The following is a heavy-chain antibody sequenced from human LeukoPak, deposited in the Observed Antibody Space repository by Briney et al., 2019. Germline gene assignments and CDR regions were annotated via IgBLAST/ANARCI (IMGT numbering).Heavy chain of an antibody. CDR1: GGSISSYY. J-gene: IGHJ5*02. D-gene: IGHD2-15*01. V-gene: IGHV4-4*07. Sequence: KSSETLSLTCTVSGGSISSYYWSWIRQPAGKGLEWLGRIYTSGSTNYNPSLKSRVTMSVDTSKNQFSLKLSSVTAADTAVYYCARDGDDCSGGSCYRRPGEFDPWGQGTLVTVSS. CDR3: ARDGDDCSGGSCYRRPGEFDP. CDR2: IYTSGST.